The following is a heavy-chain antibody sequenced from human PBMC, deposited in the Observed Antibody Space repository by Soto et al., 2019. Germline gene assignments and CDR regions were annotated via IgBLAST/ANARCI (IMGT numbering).Heavy chain of an antibody. D-gene: IGHD6-13*01. V-gene: IGHV1-69*13. Sequence: ASVKVSCKASGVTFSSYAISWVRQAPGQGLEWMGGIIPIFGTANYAQKFQGRVTITADESTSTAYMELSSLRSEDTAVYYCARGRKYSSSWYYYYGMDVWGQGTTVTVSS. CDR1: GVTFSSYA. CDR3: ARGRKYSSSWYYYYGMDV. J-gene: IGHJ6*02. CDR2: IIPIFGTA.